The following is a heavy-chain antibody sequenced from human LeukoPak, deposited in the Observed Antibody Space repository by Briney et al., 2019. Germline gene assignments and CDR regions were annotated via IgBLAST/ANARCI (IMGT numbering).Heavy chain of an antibody. CDR2: IYYSGST. CDR1: GGSINSHY. Sequence: PSETLSLTCTVSGGSINSHYWSWIRQPPGKRLEWIGYIYYSGSTNYNPSLKSRVTISVDTSKNQFSLKLSSMTAADTAVYYCARVPPRYSGIYQYYFDYWGQGTLVTVSS. CDR3: ARVPPRYSGIYQYYFDY. J-gene: IGHJ4*02. D-gene: IGHD1-26*01. V-gene: IGHV4-59*11.